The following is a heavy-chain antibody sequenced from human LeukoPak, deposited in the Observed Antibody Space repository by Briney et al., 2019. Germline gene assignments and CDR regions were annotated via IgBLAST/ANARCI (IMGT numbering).Heavy chain of an antibody. D-gene: IGHD3-10*01. CDR3: AKATMVRGVTPFDY. CDR2: IRYDGSNK. CDR1: GFTFSSYG. Sequence: GSLRLSCAASGFTFSSYGMHWVRQAPGKGLEWVAFIRYDGSNKYYADSVKGRFAISRDNSKNTLYLQMNSLRAEDTAVYYCAKATMVRGVTPFDYWGQGTLVTVSS. V-gene: IGHV3-30*02. J-gene: IGHJ4*02.